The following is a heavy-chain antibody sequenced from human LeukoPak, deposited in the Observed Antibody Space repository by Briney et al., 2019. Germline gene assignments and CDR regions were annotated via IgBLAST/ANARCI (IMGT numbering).Heavy chain of an antibody. CDR3: ARDFDYVWGSYRLWYFDL. CDR1: GFTFSAYA. V-gene: IGHV3-23*01. CDR2: IYGSGGNM. Sequence: GGPLRLSCAASGFTFSAYAMSWVRQAPGKGLEWVSTIYGSGGNMYYADSVKGRFTISRDNSRNTLYLQMNGLRAEDTAVYYCARDFDYVWGSYRLWYFDLWGRGTLVTVST. J-gene: IGHJ2*01. D-gene: IGHD3-16*02.